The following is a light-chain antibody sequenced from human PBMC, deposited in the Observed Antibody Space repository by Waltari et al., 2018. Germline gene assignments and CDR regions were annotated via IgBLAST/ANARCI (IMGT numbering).Light chain of an antibody. Sequence: EIVLTQSPATLSLSPGERATLSCRASQSVSSYLAWYQQKPGQAPSLLIYDASNRATGIPARFSGSGSATDLSLTISSLEPEDFAVYYCQQRSNWPRVFLTFRGGTKAEIK. V-gene: IGKV3-11*01. CDR2: DAS. CDR1: QSVSSY. CDR3: QQRSNWPRVFLT. J-gene: IGKJ4*01.